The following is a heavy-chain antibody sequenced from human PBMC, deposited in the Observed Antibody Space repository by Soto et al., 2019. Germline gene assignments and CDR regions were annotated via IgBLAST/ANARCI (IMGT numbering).Heavy chain of an antibody. CDR1: EFTFSGYA. Sequence: EVQLLESGGGLVQPGGSLRLSCAASEFTFSGYAMRWVRQAPGKGLEWVSSISGSGDSTYYADSVKGRFTISRDNSKNTLHLQMNSLTAEDTAVYYCAKGGVRGGYGYSDYWGQGTLVTVSS. V-gene: IGHV3-23*01. CDR3: AKGGVRGGYGYSDY. D-gene: IGHD2-15*01. J-gene: IGHJ4*02. CDR2: ISGSGDST.